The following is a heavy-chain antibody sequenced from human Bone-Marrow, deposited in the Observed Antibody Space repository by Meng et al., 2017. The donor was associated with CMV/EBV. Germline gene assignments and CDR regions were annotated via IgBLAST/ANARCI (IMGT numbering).Heavy chain of an antibody. Sequence: GGSLRLSCAASGFTFSSYAMHWVRQAPGKGLEWVAVISYDGSNKYYADSVKGRFTISRDNSKNTLYLQMNSLRAEDTAVYYCARVMTTVVTLGGSDYWGQGTLVTVSP. CDR3: ARVMTTVVTLGGSDY. V-gene: IGHV3-30-3*01. J-gene: IGHJ4*02. CDR1: GFTFSSYA. D-gene: IGHD4-23*01. CDR2: ISYDGSNK.